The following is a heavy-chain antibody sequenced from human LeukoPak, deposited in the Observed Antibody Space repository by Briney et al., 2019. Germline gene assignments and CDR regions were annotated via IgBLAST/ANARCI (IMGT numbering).Heavy chain of an antibody. V-gene: IGHV4-38-2*02. CDR3: ARDAGGGAFDI. J-gene: IGHJ3*02. D-gene: IGHD3-10*01. CDR2: IYHSGST. CDR1: GYSISSGYY. Sequence: PSETLSLTCTVSGYSISSGYYWGWIRQPPGKGLEWMGSIYHSGSTYYNPSLKSRVTISVDTSKNQFSLKLSSVTAADTVVSYCARDAGGGAFDIWNKGTMVTVSS.